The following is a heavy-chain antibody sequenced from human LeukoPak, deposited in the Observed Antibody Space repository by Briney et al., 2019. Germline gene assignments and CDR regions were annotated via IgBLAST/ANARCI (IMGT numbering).Heavy chain of an antibody. J-gene: IGHJ4*02. D-gene: IGHD6-13*01. V-gene: IGHV3-33*01. CDR3: ARDPIAAVRFDY. Sequence: PGGSLRLSCAASGFTFSNYGMHWVRQAPGKGLEWVAVIWYDGSNKYYADSVKGRFTISRDNSENTLYLQINSLRTEDTAVYYCARDPIAAVRFDYWGQGTLVTVSS. CDR1: GFTFSNYG. CDR2: IWYDGSNK.